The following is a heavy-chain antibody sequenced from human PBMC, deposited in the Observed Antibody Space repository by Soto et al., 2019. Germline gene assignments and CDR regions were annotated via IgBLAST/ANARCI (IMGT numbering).Heavy chain of an antibody. D-gene: IGHD5-18*01. J-gene: IGHJ4*02. CDR3: AHLPWKQLWPRAPVVY. Sequence: QITLKESGPTLVKPTQTLTLTCTFSGFSLSTSGVGVGWIRQPPGKALEWLGIIYWDDDKRYRPSLKSRLTITKDPSKNQLVLTLTNMDPVDTATYYCAHLPWKQLWPRAPVVYWGQGTPVTVSS. CDR2: IYWDDDK. CDR1: GFSLSTSGVG. V-gene: IGHV2-5*02.